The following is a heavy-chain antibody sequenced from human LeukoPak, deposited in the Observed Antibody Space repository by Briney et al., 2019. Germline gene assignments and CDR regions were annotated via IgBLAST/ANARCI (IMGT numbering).Heavy chain of an antibody. J-gene: IGHJ4*02. D-gene: IGHD3-10*01. V-gene: IGHV1-18*01. CDR3: ARDLGIWFGELLSTFQPFYFDY. CDR2: ISAYNGNT. Sequence: ASVKVSCKASGYTFTSYGISRVRQAPGQGLEWMGWISAYNGNTKYAQKLQGRVTMTTDTSTSTAYMELRSLRSDDTAVYYCARDLGIWFGELLSTFQPFYFDYWGQGTLVTVSS. CDR1: GYTFTSYG.